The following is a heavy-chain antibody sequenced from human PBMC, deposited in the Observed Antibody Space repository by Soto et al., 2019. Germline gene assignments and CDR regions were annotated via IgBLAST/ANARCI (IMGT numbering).Heavy chain of an antibody. CDR3: ATMSESDY. J-gene: IGHJ4*02. D-gene: IGHD3-10*01. V-gene: IGHV3-49*04. CDR1: GFTFGDYA. CDR2: IRTKANGGTT. Sequence: PGGSLRLSCTASGFTFGDYAMSWVRRAPGKGLEWVGFIRTKANGGTTDYAASVKGRFSISRDDSKTIAYLQMNSLKTEDTAVYYCATMSESDYWGQGXLVTVPS.